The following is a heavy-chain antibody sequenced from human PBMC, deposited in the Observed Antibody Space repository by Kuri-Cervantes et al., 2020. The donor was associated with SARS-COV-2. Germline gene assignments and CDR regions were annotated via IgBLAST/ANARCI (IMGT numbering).Heavy chain of an antibody. CDR2: IYWNDDK. D-gene: IGHD3-3*01. CDR3: ARIQTTYYDFWSGYPPLNWFDP. Sequence: SGPTLVKPTQTLTLTCTFSGFSLSTSGVGVGWIRQPPGKALEWLALIYWNDDKRYSPSLKSRLTISKDTSKSQVVLTMTNMDPVDTATYYCARIQTTYYDFWSGYPPLNWFDPWGQGTLVTVSS. V-gene: IGHV2-5*01. CDR1: GFSLSTSGVG. J-gene: IGHJ5*02.